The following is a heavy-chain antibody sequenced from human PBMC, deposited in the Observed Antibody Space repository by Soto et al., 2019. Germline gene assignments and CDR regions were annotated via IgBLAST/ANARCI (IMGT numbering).Heavy chain of an antibody. Sequence: GSGPTLVNPTQTLTLTCTFSGFSLSTSGMCVSWIRQPPGKALEWLALIDWDDDKYYSTSLKTRLTISKDTSKNQVVLTMTNMDPVDTATYCCARTTLRYFDWPPRADYGMDVWGQGTTVTVSS. D-gene: IGHD3-9*01. V-gene: IGHV2-70*01. J-gene: IGHJ6*02. CDR1: GFSLSTSGMC. CDR3: ARTTLRYFDWPPRADYGMDV. CDR2: IDWDDDK.